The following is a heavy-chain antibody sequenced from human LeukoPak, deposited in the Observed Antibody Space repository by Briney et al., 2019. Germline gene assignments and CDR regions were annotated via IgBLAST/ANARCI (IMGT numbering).Heavy chain of an antibody. V-gene: IGHV4-39*07. J-gene: IGHJ4*02. CDR1: GGSISSSSYY. CDR2: IHYSGST. Sequence: SETLSLTCSVSGGSISSSSYYWGWVRQSPGKGLEWIGSIHYSGSTYYNPSLKSRVTMSVDTSKNQFSLKLSSVTAADTAVYFCARDHSSRVSGYPDYWGQGTLVTVSS. D-gene: IGHD3-22*01. CDR3: ARDHSSRVSGYPDY.